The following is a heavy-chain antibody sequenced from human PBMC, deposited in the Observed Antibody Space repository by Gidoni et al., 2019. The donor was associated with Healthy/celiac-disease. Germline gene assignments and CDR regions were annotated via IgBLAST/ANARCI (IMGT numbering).Heavy chain of an antibody. J-gene: IGHJ4*02. Sequence: QVQLVQSGAEVKKPGSSVTVSCKASGGPFSSYAISWVRQAPGQGLEWMGGIIPIFGTANYAQKFQGRVTITADKSTSTAYMELSSLRSEDTAVYYCARDPGGRVGATAFDYWGQGTLVTVSS. V-gene: IGHV1-69*06. CDR2: IIPIFGTA. CDR1: GGPFSSYA. D-gene: IGHD1-26*01. CDR3: ARDPGGRVGATAFDY.